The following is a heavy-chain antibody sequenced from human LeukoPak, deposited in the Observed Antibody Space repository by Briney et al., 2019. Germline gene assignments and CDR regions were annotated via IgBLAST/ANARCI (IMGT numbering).Heavy chain of an antibody. CDR1: GFTFSNYW. D-gene: IGHD3-10*01. Sequence: GGSLRLSCAASGFTFSNYWVHWVRQAPGKGLVWVSRINRHGSTTNYADSVKGRFTVSRDNAKNTLNLQMNSLRAEDTAVYYCARDKKSGESSEIDYWGQGTLVTVSS. CDR3: ARDKKSGESSEIDY. CDR2: INRHGSTT. V-gene: IGHV3-74*01. J-gene: IGHJ4*02.